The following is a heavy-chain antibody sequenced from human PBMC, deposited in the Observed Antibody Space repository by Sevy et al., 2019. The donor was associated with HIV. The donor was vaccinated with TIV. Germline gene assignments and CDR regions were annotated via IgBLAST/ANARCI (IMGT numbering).Heavy chain of an antibody. CDR3: ARGPDYYDRSGYYYQ. V-gene: IGHV3-21*01. CDR1: GFTFSSYS. CDR2: ISSSSTYI. J-gene: IGHJ4*02. Sequence: GGSLRLSCAASGFTFSSYSMHWVRQAPGKGLEWVSSISSSSTYIYYAHSVKGRFTISRDNAKKSLYLQMNSLRAEDTAVYYCARGPDYYDRSGYYYQWGQGTLVTVSS. D-gene: IGHD3-22*01.